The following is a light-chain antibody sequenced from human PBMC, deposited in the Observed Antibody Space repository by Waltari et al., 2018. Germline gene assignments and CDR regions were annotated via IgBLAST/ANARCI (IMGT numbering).Light chain of an antibody. CDR1: QSVSSW. V-gene: IGKV1-5*03. Sequence: QMTQSPSTLYASVGDRVTIPCRASQSVSSWLAWYQQKPGEAPKLLIYKASSLEIGVPSRFSGSGSGTEFTLTISSLQSDDFAAYYCQQYNSYSYTFGQGTKLEIK. CDR3: QQYNSYSYT. J-gene: IGKJ2*01. CDR2: KAS.